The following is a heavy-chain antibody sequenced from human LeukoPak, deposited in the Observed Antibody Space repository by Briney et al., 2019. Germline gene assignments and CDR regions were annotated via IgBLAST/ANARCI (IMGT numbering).Heavy chain of an antibody. CDR2: IYYSGST. J-gene: IGHJ4*02. CDR1: SGSISSYY. D-gene: IGHD6-19*01. Sequence: KPSETLSLTCTVSSGSISSYYWSWIRQPPGKGLEWIGYIYYSGSTNYNPSLKSRVTISVDTSKNQFSLKLSSVTAADTAVYYCARYKPAVAGTFDYWGQGTLVTVSS. V-gene: IGHV4-59*01. CDR3: ARYKPAVAGTFDY.